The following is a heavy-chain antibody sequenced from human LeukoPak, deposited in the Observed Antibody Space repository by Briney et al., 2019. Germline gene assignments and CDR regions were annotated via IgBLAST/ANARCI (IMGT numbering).Heavy chain of an antibody. CDR1: GYTFTSYG. Sequence: ASVKVSCKASGYTFTSYGISWVRQAPGQGLEWMGWISAYNGNTNYAQKLQGRVTMTTDTSTSTAYMELRSLRSDDTAVYYCARSTGTTVTSLPGSDDAFDIWGQGTMVTVSS. D-gene: IGHD4-17*01. CDR2: ISAYNGNT. J-gene: IGHJ3*02. V-gene: IGHV1-18*01. CDR3: ARSTGTTVTSLPGSDDAFDI.